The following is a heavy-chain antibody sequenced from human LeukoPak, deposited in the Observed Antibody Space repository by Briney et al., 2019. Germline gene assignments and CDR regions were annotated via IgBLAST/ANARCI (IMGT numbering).Heavy chain of an antibody. D-gene: IGHD3-22*01. V-gene: IGHV4-59*12. Sequence: SETVSLTCTVSGGSISSYYWTWIRQPPGKGLEWIGYISYSGSTNYNPSLKCRVTISVDTSKNQFSLKLSSVTAADTAVYYCANYFYDSSGYYFDCWGQGTLVTVSS. J-gene: IGHJ4*02. CDR3: ANYFYDSSGYYFDC. CDR1: GGSISSYY. CDR2: ISYSGST.